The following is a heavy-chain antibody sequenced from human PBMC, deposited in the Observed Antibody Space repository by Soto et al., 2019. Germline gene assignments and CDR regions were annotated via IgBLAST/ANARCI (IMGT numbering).Heavy chain of an antibody. D-gene: IGHD1-7*01. Sequence: GGSLRVSCAASGFTFSSYAMSWVRQAPGKGLEWVSAISGSCGSTYYADSVKGRFTISRDNSKNTLYLQMNSMRAEDTAVYYCAKPPGTRNYANYWAQGTLVTVYS. V-gene: IGHV3-23*01. J-gene: IGHJ4*02. CDR1: GFTFSSYA. CDR3: AKPPGTRNYANY. CDR2: ISGSCGST.